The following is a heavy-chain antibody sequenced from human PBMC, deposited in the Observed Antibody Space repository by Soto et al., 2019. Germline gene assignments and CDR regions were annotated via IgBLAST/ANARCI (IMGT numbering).Heavy chain of an antibody. CDR1: GGTFSSYT. CDR2: IIPILGIA. D-gene: IGHD2-15*01. CDR3: ARDAGGYYYYGMDV. Sequence: QVQLVQSGAEVKKPGSSVKVSCKASGGTFSSYTISWVRQAPGQGLEWMGRIIPILGIANYAQKFQGRVTITADKSTSTAYMELSSLRSEDTAVYHCARDAGGYYYYGMDVWGQGTTVTVSS. J-gene: IGHJ6*02. V-gene: IGHV1-69*08.